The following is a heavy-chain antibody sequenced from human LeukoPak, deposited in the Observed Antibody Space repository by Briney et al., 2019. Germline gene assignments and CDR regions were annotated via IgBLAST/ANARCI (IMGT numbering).Heavy chain of an antibody. CDR2: INHSGST. CDR1: GGSLSGYY. CDR3: ARQKGRYELNWSTP. D-gene: IGHD1-26*01. V-gene: IGHV4-34*01. J-gene: IGHJ5*02. Sequence: SETLSLTCAVYGGSLSGYYWSWIRQPPGKGLEWIGEINHSGSTNYNPSLKSRVTISVDTSKNQFSLKLSSVTAADTAVYYCARQKGRYELNWSTPWGQEPLVTVAS.